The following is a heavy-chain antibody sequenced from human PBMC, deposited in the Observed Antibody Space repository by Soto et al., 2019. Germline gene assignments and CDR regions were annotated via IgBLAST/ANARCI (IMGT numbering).Heavy chain of an antibody. V-gene: IGHV4-59*01. D-gene: IGHD2-15*01. CDR2: IYYSGST. Sequence: SETLSLTCTVSGGSISSYYWSWIRQPPGKGLEWIGYIYYSGSTNYNPSLKSRVTISVDTSKNQFSLKLSSVTAADTAVNYCARWGYCSGGSCYFDYWGQGTLVTVSS. J-gene: IGHJ4*02. CDR1: GGSISSYY. CDR3: ARWGYCSGGSCYFDY.